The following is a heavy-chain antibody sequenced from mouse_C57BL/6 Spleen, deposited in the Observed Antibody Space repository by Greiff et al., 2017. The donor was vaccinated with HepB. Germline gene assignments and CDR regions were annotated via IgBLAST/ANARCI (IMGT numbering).Heavy chain of an antibody. Sequence: VQLQQPGAELVRPGSSVKLSCKASGYTFTSYWMDWVKQRPGQGLEWIGNIYPSDSETHYNQKFKDKATLTVDKSSSTAYMQLSSLTSEDSAVYDCARVDYYGSSYVDYWGQGTTLTVSS. D-gene: IGHD1-1*01. CDR2: IYPSDSET. V-gene: IGHV1-61*01. CDR3: ARVDYYGSSYVDY. J-gene: IGHJ2*01. CDR1: GYTFTSYW.